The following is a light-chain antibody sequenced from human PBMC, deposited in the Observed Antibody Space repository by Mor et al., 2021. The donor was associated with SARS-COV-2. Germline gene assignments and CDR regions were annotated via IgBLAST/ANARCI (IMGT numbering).Light chain of an antibody. CDR3: QQTYTMGFT. Sequence: ITCRASQSISAYLNWYQKKPGKAPELLIFAASNLHSGVPSRFSGSGSGTDFTLTIINLQPEDFAAYYCQQTYTMGFTFGGG. J-gene: IGKJ4*02. CDR2: AAS. V-gene: IGKV1-39*01. CDR1: QSISAY.